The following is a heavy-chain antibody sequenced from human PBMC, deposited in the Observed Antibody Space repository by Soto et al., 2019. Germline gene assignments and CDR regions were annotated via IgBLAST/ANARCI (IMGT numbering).Heavy chain of an antibody. CDR1: GYTFTSYA. Sequence: ASVKVSCKASGYTFTSYAMNWVRQAPGQGLEWMGWINGYTGNTKYAQRFQGRVSLTTDTSTSTAYMDLRSLRSDDTAVYYCARDQGITTFGVYSMYYYGMDVWGQGTTVTVSS. D-gene: IGHD3-3*01. V-gene: IGHV1-18*01. J-gene: IGHJ6*02. CDR2: INGYTGNT. CDR3: ARDQGITTFGVYSMYYYGMDV.